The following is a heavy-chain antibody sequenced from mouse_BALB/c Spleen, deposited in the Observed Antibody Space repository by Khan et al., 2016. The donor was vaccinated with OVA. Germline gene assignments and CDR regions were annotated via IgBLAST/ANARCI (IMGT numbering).Heavy chain of an antibody. V-gene: IGHV1-4*01. CDR2: INPRSGYT. Sequence: VQLQESGAEPARPGASVKMSCTASGYTFTSNTMHWVKQRPGQGLEWIGYINPRSGYTNYNQKFNDKATLTADKSSSTAYMQLSSLTSEDSAVXYCARRTTAYAMDYWGQGTSVTVSS. CDR1: GYTFTSNT. D-gene: IGHD1-2*01. CDR3: ARRTTAYAMDY. J-gene: IGHJ4*01.